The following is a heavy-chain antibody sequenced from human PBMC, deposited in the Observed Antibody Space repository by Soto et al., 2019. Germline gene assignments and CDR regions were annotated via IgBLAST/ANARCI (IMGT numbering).Heavy chain of an antibody. Sequence: GGSLRLSCATSGFIFKTYRMSWVRQAPGKGLEWVASIKEDGSEKLYVDSVRGRFTISRDNAKNTLYLQMNSLRAEDTAVYYCAKDIAVAGPGYYFDYWGQGTLVTVSS. D-gene: IGHD6-19*01. J-gene: IGHJ4*02. CDR1: GFIFKTYR. CDR2: IKEDGSEK. V-gene: IGHV3-7*03. CDR3: AKDIAVAGPGYYFDY.